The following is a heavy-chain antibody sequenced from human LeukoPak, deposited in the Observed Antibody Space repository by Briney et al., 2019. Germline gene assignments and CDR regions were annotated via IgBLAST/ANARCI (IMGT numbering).Heavy chain of an antibody. Sequence: SVKVSCKASGYTFTGYYMQWVRQAPGQGREWMGWINPNSGGTNYAQKLQGRVTMTTDTSTSTAYMELRSLRSDDTAVYYCARNPYTGIFDYWGQGTLVTVSS. V-gene: IGHV1-2*02. CDR1: GYTFTGYY. CDR2: INPNSGGT. CDR3: ARNPYTGIFDY. J-gene: IGHJ4*02. D-gene: IGHD2-2*02.